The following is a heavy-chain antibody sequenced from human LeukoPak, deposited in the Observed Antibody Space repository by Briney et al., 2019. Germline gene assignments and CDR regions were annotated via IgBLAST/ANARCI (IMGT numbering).Heavy chain of an antibody. CDR1: GFTFSSYA. D-gene: IGHD3-10*01. Sequence: GGSLRLSCAASGFTFSSYAMHWVRQAPGKGLEWVAVISYDGSNKYYADSVKGRFTISRDNSKNTLYLHMNSLRAEDTAVYYCARDFGNGSGDYWGQGTLVTVSS. CDR3: ARDFGNGSGDY. CDR2: ISYDGSNK. J-gene: IGHJ4*02. V-gene: IGHV3-30*04.